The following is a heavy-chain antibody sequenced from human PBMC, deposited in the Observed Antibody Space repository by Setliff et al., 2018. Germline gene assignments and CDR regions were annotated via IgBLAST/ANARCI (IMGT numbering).Heavy chain of an antibody. V-gene: IGHV3-7*01. CDR3: ARVRPPLRFLNWFDP. CDR2: IKQDGSEK. J-gene: IGHJ5*02. CDR1: GFTFSNAW. D-gene: IGHD3-3*01. Sequence: GGSLRLSCAASGFTFSNAWMSWVRQAPGKGLEWVANIKQDGSEKYYVDSMKGRLTISRDNARNSLYLQMHSLRVEDTAVYYCARVRPPLRFLNWFDPWGQGTLVTVSS.